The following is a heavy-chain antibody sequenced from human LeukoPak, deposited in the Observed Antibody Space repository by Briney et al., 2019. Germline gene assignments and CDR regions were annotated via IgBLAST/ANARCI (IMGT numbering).Heavy chain of an antibody. CDR3: ARDYYGDYYFDY. D-gene: IGHD4-17*01. J-gene: IGHJ4*02. CDR1: GFTFSSYS. V-gene: IGHV3-21*01. Sequence: KPGGSLRLSCAASGFTFSSYSMNWVRQAPGKGLEWVSSIRSSSSYIYYADSVKGRFTISRDNAKNSLYLQMNSLRAEDTAVYYCARDYYGDYYFDYWGQGTLVTVSS. CDR2: IRSSSSYI.